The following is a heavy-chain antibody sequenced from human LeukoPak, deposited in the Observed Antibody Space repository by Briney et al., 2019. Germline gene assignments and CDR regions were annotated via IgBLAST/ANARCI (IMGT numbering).Heavy chain of an antibody. J-gene: IGHJ4*02. D-gene: IGHD6-13*01. CDR2: IYYSGST. Sequence: SETLSLTCTVSGGSISSSSYYWGWLRQPPGKGLEWIGSIYYSGSTYYNPSLKSRVTMSVDTSKNQFSLKLSSVTAADTAVYYCARLGSWYRYFDYWGQGTLVTVSS. CDR3: ARLGSWYRYFDY. V-gene: IGHV4-39*07. CDR1: GGSISSSSYY.